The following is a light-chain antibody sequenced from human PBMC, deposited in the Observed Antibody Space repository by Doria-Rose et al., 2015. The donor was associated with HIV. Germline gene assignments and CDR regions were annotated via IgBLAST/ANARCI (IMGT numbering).Light chain of an antibody. V-gene: IGLV3-1*01. J-gene: IGLJ2*01. Sequence: SYELTQPPSVSVSPGQAASITCSGDKLGDKYTSWYQQKPGQSPVLVINQDNKRPSGIPERFSGSNSGNTATLTISGTQALDEADYHCQAWDSSTAIFGGGTKLTVL. CDR3: QAWDSSTAI. CDR2: QDN. CDR1: KLGDKY.